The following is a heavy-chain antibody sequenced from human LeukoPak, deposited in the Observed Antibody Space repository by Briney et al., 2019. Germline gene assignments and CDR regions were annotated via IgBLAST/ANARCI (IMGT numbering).Heavy chain of an antibody. V-gene: IGHV3-48*01. D-gene: IGHD3-10*01. J-gene: IGHJ3*02. CDR3: ARIRVNSGSYGAFDI. Sequence: PGGSLRLSCAASGFTFSSYSMNWVRQAPGKGLEWVSYISSSSSTIYYADSVKGRFTISRDNGKNSLYLQMNSLRAEDTAVYYCARIRVNSGSYGAFDIWGQGTMVTVSS. CDR2: ISSSSSTI. CDR1: GFTFSSYS.